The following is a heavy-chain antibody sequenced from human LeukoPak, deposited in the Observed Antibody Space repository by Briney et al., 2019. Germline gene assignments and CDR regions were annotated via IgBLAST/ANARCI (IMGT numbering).Heavy chain of an antibody. CDR1: GYTFTSYG. J-gene: IGHJ4*02. D-gene: IGHD3-22*01. CDR3: ARGMGYYDSSGYNL. Sequence: ASVKVSCKASGYTFTSYGISWVRQAAGQGLEWMGWISAYNGNTNYAQKLQGRVTMTTDTSTSTAYMELRSLRSDDTAVYYCARGMGYYDSSGYNLWGQGTLVTVSS. V-gene: IGHV1-18*01. CDR2: ISAYNGNT.